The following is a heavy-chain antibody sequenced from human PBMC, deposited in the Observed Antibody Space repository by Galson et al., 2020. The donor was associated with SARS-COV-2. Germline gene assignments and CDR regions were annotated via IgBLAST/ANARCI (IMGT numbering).Heavy chain of an antibody. CDR1: GGSISSGGYS. CDR3: ARDPAPLYGDNYYYGMDV. CDR2: IYHSGST. D-gene: IGHD4-17*01. V-gene: IGHV4-30-2*01. J-gene: IGHJ6*02. Sequence: ETSETLSLTCAVSGGSISSGGYSWSWIRQPPGKGLEWIGYIYHSGSTYYNPSLKSRVTISVDRSKNQFFLKLSSVTAADTAVYYCARDPAPLYGDNYYYGMDVWGRGTTVTVSS.